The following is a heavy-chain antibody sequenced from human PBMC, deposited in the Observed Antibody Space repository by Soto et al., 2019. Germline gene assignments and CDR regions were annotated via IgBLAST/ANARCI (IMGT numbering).Heavy chain of an antibody. CDR3: ARGWGAVRH. Sequence: SQTLSLTCPVYGESFSGYYWSWIRQPPGKGLEWIGELTDSGGSNYNASLKSRVSISGDTSKNQFSLKLSFVTAADTAVYYCARGWGAVRHGGKGTLVTVSS. V-gene: IGHV4-34*01. CDR2: LTDSGGS. J-gene: IGHJ1*01. CDR1: GESFSGYY. D-gene: IGHD7-27*01.